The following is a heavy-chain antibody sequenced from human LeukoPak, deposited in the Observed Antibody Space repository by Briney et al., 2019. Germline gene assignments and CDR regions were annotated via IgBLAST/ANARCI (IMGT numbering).Heavy chain of an antibody. CDR1: GIIFSNYA. J-gene: IGHJ3*02. CDR3: AKDPPRSRAIVDAFDI. CDR2: ISSDGGST. Sequence: GGSLRLSCAASGIIFSNYAMHWVRQGPGKGLECISTISSDGGSTYYANSVKGRFTISRDNSKNTLYLQMGSLRAEDMAVYYCAKDPPRSRAIVDAFDIWGQGTLVTVSS. D-gene: IGHD3-22*01. V-gene: IGHV3-64*01.